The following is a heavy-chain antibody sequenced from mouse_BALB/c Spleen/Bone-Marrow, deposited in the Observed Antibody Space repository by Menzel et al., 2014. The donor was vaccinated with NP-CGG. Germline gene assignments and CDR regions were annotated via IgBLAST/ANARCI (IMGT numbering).Heavy chain of an antibody. V-gene: IGHV3-5*02. J-gene: IGHJ2*01. CDR1: GISITTGNYR. CDR2: INYSGTI. Sequence: ESGPGLVNPSQTVSLTCTVTGISITTGNYRWSWIRQFPGNELEWIGNINYSGTITYNPSLTSRTAITRDTSKNQSILEMNSLTAEDTATYYGARRAMIRTGYFDYWGQGTTLTVSS. D-gene: IGHD2-4*01. CDR3: ARRAMIRTGYFDY.